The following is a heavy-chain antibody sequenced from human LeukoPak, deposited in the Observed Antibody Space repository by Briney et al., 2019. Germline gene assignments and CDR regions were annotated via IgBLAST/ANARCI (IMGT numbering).Heavy chain of an antibody. CDR3: ARDRNYYYGSGSYPYDAFDI. Sequence: PSETLSLTCTVSGGSISSYYWSWIRQPAGKGLEWIGRIYATGSTNYNPSLKSRVTMSVDTSKNQFSLKLSPVTAADTAVYYCARDRNYYYGSGSYPYDAFDIWGQGTMVTVSS. V-gene: IGHV4-4*07. J-gene: IGHJ3*02. CDR1: GGSISSYY. CDR2: IYATGST. D-gene: IGHD3-10*01.